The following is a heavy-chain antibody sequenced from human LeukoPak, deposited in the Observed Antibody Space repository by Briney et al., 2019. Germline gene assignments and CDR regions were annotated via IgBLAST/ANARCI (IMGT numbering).Heavy chain of an antibody. CDR2: IFTSGIT. CDR1: GGSISIYY. CDR3: ARESSGSYYNPQGYMDV. J-gene: IGHJ6*03. D-gene: IGHD3-10*01. V-gene: IGHV4-4*07. Sequence: SETLSLTCTVSGGSISIYYWNWIRQPAGKRLEWIGRIFTSGITNYNPSLKSRATMSVDTSKNQFSLNLSSVTAADTAVYYCARESSGSYYNPQGYMDVWGKGTTVTVSS.